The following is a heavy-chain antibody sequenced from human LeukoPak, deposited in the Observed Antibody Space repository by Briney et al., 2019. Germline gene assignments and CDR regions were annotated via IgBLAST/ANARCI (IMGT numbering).Heavy chain of an antibody. V-gene: IGHV3-48*01. J-gene: IGHJ4*02. CDR1: GFTFGSCN. CDR3: ARSYCSSTSCYQGY. D-gene: IGHD2-2*01. CDR2: ISSSSKTI. Sequence: GGSLRLSCAASGFTFGSCNMHWVRQAPGKGLEWVSYISSSSKTIYYADSVKGRFTISRDNSKNTLYLQMNSLRAEDTAVYYCARSYCSSTSCYQGYWGQGTLVTVSS.